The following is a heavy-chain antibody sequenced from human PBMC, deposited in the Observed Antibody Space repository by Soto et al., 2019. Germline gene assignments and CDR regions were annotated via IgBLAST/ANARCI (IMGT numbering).Heavy chain of an antibody. CDR2: IYHSGST. V-gene: IGHV4-30-2*05. D-gene: IGHD4-17*01. CDR1: GGSISSGGSS. J-gene: IGHJ5*02. CDR3: ARGLLDYGDYSLPGNWFDP. Sequence: SETLSLTCAVSGGSISSGGSSWSWIRQPPGKGLEWIGYIYHSGSTSYNPSLKSRVTISVDTSKNQFSLKLSSVTAADTAVYYCARGLLDYGDYSLPGNWFDPWGQGTLVTVSS.